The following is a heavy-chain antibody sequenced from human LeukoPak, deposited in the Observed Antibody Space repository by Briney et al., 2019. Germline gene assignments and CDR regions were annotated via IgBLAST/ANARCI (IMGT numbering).Heavy chain of an antibody. V-gene: IGHV4-38-2*01. CDR3: ARNSGSYDVDY. CDR1: GYSISSGYY. Sequence: SETLSLTCAVSGYSISSGYYWGWIRQPPGKGLEWIGSIYHSGSTYYNPSLKSQVTISVDTSKNQFSLKLSSVTAADTAVYYCARNSGSYDVDYWGQGTLVTVSS. D-gene: IGHD1-26*01. J-gene: IGHJ4*02. CDR2: IYHSGST.